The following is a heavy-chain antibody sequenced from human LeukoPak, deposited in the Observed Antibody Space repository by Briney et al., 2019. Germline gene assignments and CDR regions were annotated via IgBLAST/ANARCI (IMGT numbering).Heavy chain of an antibody. CDR1: GGSVSTSDYY. V-gene: IGHV4-39*07. Sequence: SETLSLTCTVSGGSVSTSDYYWGWIRQTPGKGPEWIGDIFHNGKTNYNPSLKGRVTISIDTSNNQFSLRLPSVTAADTAVYYCARIFDSWGQGTLVTVST. CDR2: IFHNGKT. CDR3: ARIFDS. J-gene: IGHJ4*02.